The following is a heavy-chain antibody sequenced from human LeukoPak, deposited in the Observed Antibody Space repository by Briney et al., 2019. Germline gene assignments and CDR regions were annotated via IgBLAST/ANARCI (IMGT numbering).Heavy chain of an antibody. Sequence: SETLSLTCAVSGGSISSSNWWSWVRPPPGKGLEWIGEIYHSGSTNYNPSLKSRVTISVDKSKNKFSLKLSSVTAADTAVYYCARDGITIFGVVTQHDAFDIWGQGTMVTVSS. CDR1: GGSISSSNW. CDR2: IYHSGST. CDR3: ARDGITIFGVVTQHDAFDI. J-gene: IGHJ3*02. D-gene: IGHD3-3*01. V-gene: IGHV4-4*02.